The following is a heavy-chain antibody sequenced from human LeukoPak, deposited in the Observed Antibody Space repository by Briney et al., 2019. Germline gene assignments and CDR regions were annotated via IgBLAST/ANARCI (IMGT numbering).Heavy chain of an antibody. J-gene: IGHJ4*02. V-gene: IGHV3-74*01. CDR2: INDDETST. CDR1: GFTFDDYT. D-gene: IGHD1-26*01. CDR3: ATTGSGSYYDY. Sequence: GGSLRLSCAASGFTFDDYTMHWVRQVPGKGLEWVSRINDDETSTTYAESVKGRFTISRDNAKNTLFLQMNSLRAEDTAVYYCATTGSGSYYDYWGQGTLVTVSS.